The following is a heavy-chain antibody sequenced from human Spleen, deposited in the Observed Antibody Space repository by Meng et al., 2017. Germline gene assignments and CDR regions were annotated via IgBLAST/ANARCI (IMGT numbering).Heavy chain of an antibody. J-gene: IGHJ3*02. CDR3: ARGSFDYDSSGYWPVAFDI. CDR1: EYTFTTYY. Sequence: ASVKVSCKASEYTFTTYYLHWVRQAPGQGLEWMAIINPGGCTTTYAQKFQGRVTMTSDTSTSTVYRELSSLRSEDTAVYYCARGSFDYDSSGYWPVAFDIWGQGTMVTVSS. V-gene: IGHV1-46*01. D-gene: IGHD3-22*01. CDR2: INPGGCTT.